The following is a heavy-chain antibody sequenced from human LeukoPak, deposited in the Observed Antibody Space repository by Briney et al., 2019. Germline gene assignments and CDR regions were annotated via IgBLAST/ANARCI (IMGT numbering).Heavy chain of an antibody. V-gene: IGHV3-20*04. CDR2: INWNGGST. Sequence: GGSLRLSCAASGFTFDDYGMSWVRQAPGKGLEWVSGINWNGGSTGYADSVKGRFTISRDNAKNSLYLQMNSLRAEDTAVYYCARDNGDYVFDPWGQGTLVTVSS. CDR1: GFTFDDYG. D-gene: IGHD4-17*01. J-gene: IGHJ5*02. CDR3: ARDNGDYVFDP.